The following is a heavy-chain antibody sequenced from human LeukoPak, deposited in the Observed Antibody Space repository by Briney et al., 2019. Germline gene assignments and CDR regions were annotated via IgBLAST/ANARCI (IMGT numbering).Heavy chain of an antibody. Sequence: SETLSLTCAVYGGSFSGYYWSWIRQPPGKGLEWIGEINHSGSTNYNPSLKSRVTISVDTSKNQFSLKLSSVTAADTAVYYCARAPYYDFRNHNWLDPWGQGTLVTVSS. V-gene: IGHV4-34*01. CDR1: GGSFSGYY. CDR2: INHSGST. J-gene: IGHJ5*02. CDR3: ARAPYYDFRNHNWLDP. D-gene: IGHD3-3*01.